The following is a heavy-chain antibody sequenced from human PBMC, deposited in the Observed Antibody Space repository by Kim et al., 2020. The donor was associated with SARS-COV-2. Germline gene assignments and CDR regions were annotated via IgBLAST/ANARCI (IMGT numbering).Heavy chain of an antibody. V-gene: IGHV1-2*02. Sequence: QKFQGRVTMTRDTSISTAYMELSRLRSDDTAVYYCAREATMVRGVIVFDYWGQGTLVTVSS. CDR3: AREATMVRGVIVFDY. J-gene: IGHJ4*02. D-gene: IGHD3-10*01.